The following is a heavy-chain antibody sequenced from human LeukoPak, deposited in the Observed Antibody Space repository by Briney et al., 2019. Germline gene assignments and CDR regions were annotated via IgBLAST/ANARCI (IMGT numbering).Heavy chain of an antibody. V-gene: IGHV3-11*01. D-gene: IGHD6-13*01. CDR3: ARDLGYSSSWYQTPGYYGMDV. CDR1: GFTFSDYY. J-gene: IGHJ6*02. CDR2: ISSSGSTI. Sequence: GRSLRLSCAASGFTFSDYYMSWIRQAPGKGLEWVSYISSSGSTIYYADSVKGRFTISRDNAKNSLYLQMNSLRAEDTAVYYCARDLGYSSSWYQTPGYYGMDVWDQGTTVTVSS.